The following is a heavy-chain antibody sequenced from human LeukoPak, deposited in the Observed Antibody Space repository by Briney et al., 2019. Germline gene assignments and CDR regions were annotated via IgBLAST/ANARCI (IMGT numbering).Heavy chain of an antibody. D-gene: IGHD4-17*01. V-gene: IGHV1-8*01. Sequence: ASVKVSCKASGYTFTSYDINCVRQATGQGLEWMGWMNPNSGNTGYAQKFQGRVTMTRNTSISTAYMELSRLRSDDTAVYYCARLMTTVTPGYWGQGTLVTVSS. J-gene: IGHJ4*02. CDR1: GYTFTSYD. CDR3: ARLMTTVTPGY. CDR2: MNPNSGNT.